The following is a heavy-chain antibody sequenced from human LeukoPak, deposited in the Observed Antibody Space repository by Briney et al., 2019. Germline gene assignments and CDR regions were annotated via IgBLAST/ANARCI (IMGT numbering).Heavy chain of an antibody. CDR3: ARYYGSGRDADY. Sequence: PSETLSLTCTVSGGSISSYYWSWIRQPPGKGLEWIGYIYYSGSTNYNPSLKSRVTISVDTSKNKFSLKVKSVAAADTAVYFCARYYGSGRDADYWSQGTLVTVSS. CDR2: IYYSGST. J-gene: IGHJ4*02. D-gene: IGHD3-10*01. V-gene: IGHV4-59*08. CDR1: GGSISSYY.